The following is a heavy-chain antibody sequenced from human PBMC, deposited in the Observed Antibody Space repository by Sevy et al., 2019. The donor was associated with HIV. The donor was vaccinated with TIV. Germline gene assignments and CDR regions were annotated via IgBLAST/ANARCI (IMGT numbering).Heavy chain of an antibody. CDR3: ARSRFNYADYYFDY. D-gene: IGHD4-17*01. J-gene: IGHJ4*02. V-gene: IGHV3-11*06. CDR1: GFTFSDYY. Sequence: GGSLRLSCAVSGFTFSDYYMTWIRQSPGKGLEWVSYISSGSSYTNYADAVKGRFTISRANAKNSLYLEIHTLRPEDTAVYYCARSRFNYADYYFDYWGQGTVVTVSS. CDR2: ISSGSSYT.